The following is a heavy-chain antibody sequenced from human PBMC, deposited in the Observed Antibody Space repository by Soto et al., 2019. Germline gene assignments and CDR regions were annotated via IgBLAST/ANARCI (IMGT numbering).Heavy chain of an antibody. Sequence: QVQLQESGPGLVKPSGTLSLTCAVSGGSSSSSNWWSWGRQPPGKGLEWIGEIYHSGSTNYNPSLKSRVTISVDKSKNQFYLKLSSVTAADKAVYYCARKGPLKQLQFDPWGQGTLVTVSS. D-gene: IGHD6-13*01. J-gene: IGHJ5*02. CDR3: ARKGPLKQLQFDP. V-gene: IGHV4-4*02. CDR1: GGSSSSSNW. CDR2: IYHSGST.